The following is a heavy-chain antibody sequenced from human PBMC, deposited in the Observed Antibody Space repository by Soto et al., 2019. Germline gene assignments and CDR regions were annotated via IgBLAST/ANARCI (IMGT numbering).Heavy chain of an antibody. CDR3: ANTQFWSGYYGETYYYGMDV. CDR1: GFTFSSYA. D-gene: IGHD3-3*02. J-gene: IGHJ6*02. Sequence: GGSLRLSCAASGFTFSSYAMSWVRQAPGKGLEWVSAISGSGGSTYYADSVKGRFTISRDNSKNTLYLQMNSLRAEDTAVYYCANTQFWSGYYGETYYYGMDVWGQGTTVTVSS. V-gene: IGHV3-23*01. CDR2: ISGSGGST.